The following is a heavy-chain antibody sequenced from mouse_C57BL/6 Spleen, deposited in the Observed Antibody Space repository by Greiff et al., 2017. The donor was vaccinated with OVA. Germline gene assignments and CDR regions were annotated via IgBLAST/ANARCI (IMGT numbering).Heavy chain of an antibody. J-gene: IGHJ4*01. CDR3: AGEGYYAMDY. V-gene: IGHV1-22*01. Sequence: VQLKESGPELVKPGASVKLSCKASGYTFNDSNMHWVKQSHGKSLAWIGNINPNNGGTSYNQKFKGKATLTVNTSSSTAYMELRSLTSEDSAVYYCAGEGYYAMDYWGQGTSVTVSS. CDR2: INPNNGGT. CDR1: GYTFNDSN.